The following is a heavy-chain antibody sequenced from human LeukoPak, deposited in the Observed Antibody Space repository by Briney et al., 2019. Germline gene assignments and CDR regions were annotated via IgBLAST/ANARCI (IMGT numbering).Heavy chain of an antibody. Sequence: ASVKVSCKASGYTFTSYDINCVRQATGQGLEWMGWMNPNSGNTGYAQKFQGRVTMTRNTSISTAYMELSSLRSEDTAVYYCASGPSPYCSSTSCYEGYYYYYMDVWGKGTTVTVSS. CDR1: GYTFTSYD. D-gene: IGHD2-2*01. CDR3: ASGPSPYCSSTSCYEGYYYYYMDV. V-gene: IGHV1-8*01. CDR2: MNPNSGNT. J-gene: IGHJ6*03.